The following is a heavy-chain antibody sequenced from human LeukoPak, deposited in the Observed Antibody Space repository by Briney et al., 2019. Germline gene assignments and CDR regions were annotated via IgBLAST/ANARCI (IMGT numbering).Heavy chain of an antibody. Sequence: GASVKVSCKASGYTFTSYDINWVRQATGQGLEWMGIINPSGGSTSYAQKFQGRVTMTRDMSTSTVYMELSSLRSEDTAVYYCARGGGPYDAFDIWGQGTMVTVSS. V-gene: IGHV1-46*01. CDR1: GYTFTSYD. D-gene: IGHD2-15*01. CDR2: INPSGGST. CDR3: ARGGGPYDAFDI. J-gene: IGHJ3*02.